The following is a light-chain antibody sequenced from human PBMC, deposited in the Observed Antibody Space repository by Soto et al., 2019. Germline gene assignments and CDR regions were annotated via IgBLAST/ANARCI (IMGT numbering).Light chain of an antibody. CDR1: QSVSRY. J-gene: IGKJ4*01. Sequence: ENVLTQSPATLSLSPGETATLSCRASQSVSRYLAWYQQKPGQAPRLLIYDASNGATGIPARFSGSGSGTDFTLTISSLEPEDFAIYYCQQRSKWLFGGGTRWISN. V-gene: IGKV3-11*01. CDR3: QQRSKWL. CDR2: DAS.